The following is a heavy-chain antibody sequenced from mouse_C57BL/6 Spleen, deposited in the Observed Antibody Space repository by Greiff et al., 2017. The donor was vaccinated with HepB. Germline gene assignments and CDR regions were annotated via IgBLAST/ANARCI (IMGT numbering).Heavy chain of an antibody. CDR1: GYTFTSYW. CDR3: ARDYSNTYAMDY. D-gene: IGHD2-5*01. CDR2: NDPSDSYT. V-gene: IGHV1-69*01. J-gene: IGHJ4*01. Sequence: QVQLQQPGAELVMPGASVKLSCKASGYTFTSYWMHWVKQRPGQGLEWIGENDPSDSYTNYNQKFKGKSTLTVGKSSSTAYMQLSSLTSEDSAVYYCARDYSNTYAMDYWGQGTSVTVSS.